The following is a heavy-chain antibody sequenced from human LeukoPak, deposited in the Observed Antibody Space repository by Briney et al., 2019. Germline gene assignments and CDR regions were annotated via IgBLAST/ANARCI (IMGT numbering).Heavy chain of an antibody. V-gene: IGHV4-59*12. CDR3: AKGLYSTDRGYSYGTFDY. J-gene: IGHJ4*02. CDR2: MYYNGNT. Sequence: SETLSLTCTVSGGSISGYYWTWIRQPPGKGLEWIGYMYYNGNTNYNPSLKSRVTISVDPSKNQFSLKLTSVTTADTAVYYCAKGLYSTDRGYSYGTFDYWGQGTLVTVSS. CDR1: GGSISGYY. D-gene: IGHD5-18*01.